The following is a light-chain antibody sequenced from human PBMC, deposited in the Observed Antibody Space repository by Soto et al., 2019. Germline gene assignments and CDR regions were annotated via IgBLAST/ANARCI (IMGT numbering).Light chain of an antibody. J-gene: IGLJ1*01. CDR1: SSDVGGDYNF. CDR3: SSYTRSSTYV. V-gene: IGLV2-14*01. Sequence: QSVLTQPASVSGSPGQSIAISCTGTSSDVGGDYNFVSWYQQHPGKAPKLIIYDVSNRPSGVSNRFSGSKSGNTASLTISGLQAEDEADYYCSSYTRSSTYVFGTGTKVTVL. CDR2: DVS.